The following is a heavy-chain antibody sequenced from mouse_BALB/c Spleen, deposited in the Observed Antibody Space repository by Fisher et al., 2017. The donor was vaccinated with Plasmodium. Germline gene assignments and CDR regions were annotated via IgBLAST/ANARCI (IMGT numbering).Heavy chain of an antibody. Sequence: FKGKATLTSDKSSSTAYMEPSSLTSEDSAVYYCTRGNYGAMDYWGQGTSVTVSS. V-gene: IGHV1-80*01. CDR3: TRGNYGAMDY. J-gene: IGHJ4*01. D-gene: IGHD2-1*01.